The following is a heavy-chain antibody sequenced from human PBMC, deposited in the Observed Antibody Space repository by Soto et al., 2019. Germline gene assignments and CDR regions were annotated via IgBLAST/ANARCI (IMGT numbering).Heavy chain of an antibody. J-gene: IGHJ6*02. Sequence: EVQVVESGGDLVHPGGSLRLSCAAYGFTASSDYMNWVRQSPGKGLEWVSVIYSGGGRYYADSVKGRFTISRDNSKNTVYLQMNSLRAEDTAVYYCARDPGDSNGMIVWGQGTTVTVSS. CDR3: ARDPGDSNGMIV. D-gene: IGHD6-13*01. CDR2: IYSGGGR. V-gene: IGHV3-66*01. CDR1: GFTASSDY.